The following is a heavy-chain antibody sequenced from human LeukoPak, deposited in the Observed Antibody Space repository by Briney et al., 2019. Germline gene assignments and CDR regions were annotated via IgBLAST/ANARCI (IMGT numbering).Heavy chain of an antibody. CDR3: AKLRDSRTDFDY. J-gene: IGHJ4*02. CDR2: IYSDGRT. Sequence: GGSLRLSCAASGFTVSSNYMSWVRQAPGKGLEWVSVIYSDGRTYYADSVKGRFTISRDNSKNTLYLETNSLRAEDTAVYYCAKLRDSRTDFDYWGQGTLVTVSS. V-gene: IGHV3-53*01. CDR1: GFTVSSNY. D-gene: IGHD2-8*02.